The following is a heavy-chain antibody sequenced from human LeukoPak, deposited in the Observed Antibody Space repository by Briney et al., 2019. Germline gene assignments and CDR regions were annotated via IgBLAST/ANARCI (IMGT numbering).Heavy chain of an antibody. D-gene: IGHD6-19*01. V-gene: IGHV3-21*01. CDR2: ISSSSSYI. Sequence: GGSLRLSCAAYGFTFSSYWMSWVRQAPGKGLEWVSSISSSSSYIYYADSVKGRFTISRDNAKNSLYLQMNSLRAEDTAVYYCARDSSGWYYFDYWGQGTLVTVSS. CDR1: GFTFSSYW. CDR3: ARDSSGWYYFDY. J-gene: IGHJ4*02.